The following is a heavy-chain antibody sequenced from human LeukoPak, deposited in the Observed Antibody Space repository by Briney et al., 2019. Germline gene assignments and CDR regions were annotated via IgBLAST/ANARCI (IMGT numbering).Heavy chain of an antibody. Sequence: SETLSLTCTVSGGSISSSAYYWGWIRQPPGKGLEWIGSISYSGSTYHNPSLQSRVTISVDTSKNRFSLKLISVTAADTAVYYCATYSGTFYLQFDYWGRGTLVTVSS. D-gene: IGHD1-26*01. CDR1: GGSISSSAYY. V-gene: IGHV4-39*01. CDR2: ISYSGST. J-gene: IGHJ4*02. CDR3: ATYSGTFYLQFDY.